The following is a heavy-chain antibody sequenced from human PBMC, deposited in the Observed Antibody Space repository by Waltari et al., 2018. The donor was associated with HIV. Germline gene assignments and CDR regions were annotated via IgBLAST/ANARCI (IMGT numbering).Heavy chain of an antibody. Sequence: QVQLQESGPGLVKPSETLSLTCTVSGYSIRSGYYWGWIRQPPGKGLEWIGSIFHSGRTYYNPSLKSRVTISVDTSKNQFSLRLSAVAAADTAVYYCARIHFRLDYYYDGMDVGGQGTTVTVSS. CDR2: IFHSGRT. CDR1: GYSIRSGYY. J-gene: IGHJ6*02. CDR3: ARIHFRLDYYYDGMDV. V-gene: IGHV4-38-2*02.